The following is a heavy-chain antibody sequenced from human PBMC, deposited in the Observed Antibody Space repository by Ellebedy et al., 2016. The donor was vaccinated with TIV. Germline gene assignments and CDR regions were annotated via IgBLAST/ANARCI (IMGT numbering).Heavy chain of an antibody. Sequence: GGSLRLSCAASGFIFSNFGMHWVRQAPGKGLEWVAFIRYDESNKYYGDSVKGRFTISRDNSKNTLYLQMDRLRGEDTAVYYCAKKKDYDGNSLDHWGQGTLVTVSS. V-gene: IGHV3-30*02. CDR2: IRYDESNK. D-gene: IGHD4-23*01. CDR3: AKKKDYDGNSLDH. CDR1: GFIFSNFG. J-gene: IGHJ5*02.